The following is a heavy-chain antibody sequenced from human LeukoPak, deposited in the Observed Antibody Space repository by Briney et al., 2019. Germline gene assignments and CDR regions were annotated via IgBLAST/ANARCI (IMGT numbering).Heavy chain of an antibody. CDR3: ARVVSSGWSLPLDY. J-gene: IGHJ4*02. CDR1: GFTFSTYA. CDR2: TSYDGSNK. D-gene: IGHD6-19*01. Sequence: GGSLRLSCAASGFTFSTYAMHWVRQAPGEGLEWVAATSYDGSNKYNADSVKGRFTISRDNSNSTLYLQMNSLRTEDTAVYYCARVVSSGWSLPLDYWGQGTLVTVSS. V-gene: IGHV3-30-3*01.